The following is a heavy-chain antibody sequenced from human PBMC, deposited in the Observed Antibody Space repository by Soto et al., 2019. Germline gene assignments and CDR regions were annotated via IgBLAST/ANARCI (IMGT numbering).Heavy chain of an antibody. J-gene: IGHJ4*02. V-gene: IGHV3-74*01. CDR2: IHNDGSTT. Sequence: EVQLVGAGGGLVQPGGSLRLSCAASGFILSSSWINWVRQGPGKGLVWVSSIHNDGSTTRYADSVKGRFTISRDNAKNTLYLQMNSLRAEATAVYICARDDNTTGTIYWGQGTLVTVSS. CDR1: GFILSSSW. CDR3: ARDDNTTGTIY. D-gene: IGHD1-1*01.